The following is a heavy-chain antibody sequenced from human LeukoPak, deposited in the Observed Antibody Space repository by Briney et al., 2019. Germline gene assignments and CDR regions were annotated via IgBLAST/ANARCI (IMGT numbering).Heavy chain of an antibody. Sequence: PGGSLRLSCAASGFTFSDHYMDRVRQAPGKGLEWVGRTRNKANSYTTEYAASVKGRFTISRDDSKNSLYLQMNSLKTEDTAVYYCARARDSGWYSYWGQGTLVTVSS. V-gene: IGHV3-72*01. CDR3: ARARDSGWYSY. CDR2: TRNKANSYTT. D-gene: IGHD6-19*01. J-gene: IGHJ4*02. CDR1: GFTFSDHY.